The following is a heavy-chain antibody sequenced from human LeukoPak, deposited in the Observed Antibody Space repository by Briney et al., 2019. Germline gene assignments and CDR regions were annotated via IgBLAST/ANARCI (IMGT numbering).Heavy chain of an antibody. CDR1: GFTFSSYG. D-gene: IGHD3-9*01. J-gene: IGHJ4*02. CDR3: AKVGEVRYFDWLSPFDY. V-gene: IGHV3-30*02. Sequence: PGGSLRLSCAASGFTFSSYGMHWVRQAPGKGLEWVAFIRYDGSNKYYADSVKGRFTVSRDNSKNTLYLQMNSLRAEDTAVYYCAKVGEVRYFDWLSPFDYWGQGTLVTVSS. CDR2: IRYDGSNK.